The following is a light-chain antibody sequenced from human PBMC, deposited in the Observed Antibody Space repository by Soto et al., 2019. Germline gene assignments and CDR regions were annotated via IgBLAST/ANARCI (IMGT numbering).Light chain of an antibody. CDR3: CSHSSSSTLVV. Sequence: QSALTQPASVSGSPGQSITISCTGTSSDIGSYNLVSWYQQHPGKAPKFMIYEGSKRPSGVSNRFSGSKSGNTASLTISGLQAEDEADYYCCSHSSSSTLVVFGGGTKVTVL. CDR2: EGS. V-gene: IGLV2-14*02. J-gene: IGLJ2*01. CDR1: SSDIGSYNL.